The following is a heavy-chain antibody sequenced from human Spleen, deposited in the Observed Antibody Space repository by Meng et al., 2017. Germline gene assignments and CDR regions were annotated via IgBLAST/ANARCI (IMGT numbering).Heavy chain of an antibody. CDR1: GYTFTSYY. Sequence: ASVKVSCKASGYTFTSYYMHWVRQAPGQGLEWMGIINPSGGSTSYAQKFQGRVTMTRDTSTGTVYMELSSLRSEDAAVYYCARDGVSYPDIWGQGTMVTVSS. V-gene: IGHV1-46*01. D-gene: IGHD1-26*01. CDR3: ARDGVSYPDI. J-gene: IGHJ3*02. CDR2: INPSGGST.